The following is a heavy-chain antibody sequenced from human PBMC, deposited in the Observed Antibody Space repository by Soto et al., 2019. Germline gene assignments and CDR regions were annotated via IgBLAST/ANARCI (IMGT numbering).Heavy chain of an antibody. CDR2: IDPSDSQT. Sequence: GESLRISCKGAGCSFAGYWITWVRQKPGKGLEWMGRIDPSDSQTYYSPSFRGHVTISVTKSITTVFLQWSSLRASDTAMYYCARQIYDSDTGPNFQYYFDSWGQGPPVTVSS. J-gene: IGHJ4*02. CDR3: ARQIYDSDTGPNFQYYFDS. D-gene: IGHD3-22*01. CDR1: GCSFAGYW. V-gene: IGHV5-10-1*01.